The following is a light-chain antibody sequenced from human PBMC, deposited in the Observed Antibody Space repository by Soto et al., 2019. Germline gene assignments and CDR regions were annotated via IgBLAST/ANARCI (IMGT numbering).Light chain of an antibody. V-gene: IGKV3-15*01. CDR1: QCVSSN. CDR3: QQYNNWPPWT. CDR2: GAS. Sequence: EIVMTQSPATLSVSPGERATLSCRASQCVSSNLAWYQPKPGQAPRLLLYGASTRATGIPARFSGSGSGTEFTLTIRCLQSEDFAVYYCQQYNNWPPWTFGQGTKVEIK. J-gene: IGKJ1*01.